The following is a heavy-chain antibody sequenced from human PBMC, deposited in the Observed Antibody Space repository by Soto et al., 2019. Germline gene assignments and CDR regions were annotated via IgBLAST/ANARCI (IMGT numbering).Heavy chain of an antibody. CDR1: GFTFSMYW. CDR2: INDDGSST. V-gene: IGHV3-74*01. Sequence: GVSLRLSCAASGFTFSMYWMHWVRQVPGKGPEWVSRINDDGSSTNYADSVKGRFTISRDNAKNTLYLQMNDLRAEDTAVYYCTRGPRSTSTGTGAFWGQGTLVTVSS. J-gene: IGHJ4*02. CDR3: TRGPRSTSTGTGAF. D-gene: IGHD1-1*01.